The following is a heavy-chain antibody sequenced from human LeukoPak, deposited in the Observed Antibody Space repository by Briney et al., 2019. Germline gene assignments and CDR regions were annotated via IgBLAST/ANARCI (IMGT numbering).Heavy chain of an antibody. CDR3: AKEKGQWESPDY. J-gene: IGHJ4*02. Sequence: PGGSLRLSCTASGFTFSSYGMHWVRQAPGKGLEWVAFIPYDGSNTFYADSVKGRFTISRDNSKNTLSLQMDSLTSEDTALYYCAKEKGQWESPDYWGQGTLVTVSS. CDR1: GFTFSSYG. D-gene: IGHD1-26*01. V-gene: IGHV3-30*02. CDR2: IPYDGSNT.